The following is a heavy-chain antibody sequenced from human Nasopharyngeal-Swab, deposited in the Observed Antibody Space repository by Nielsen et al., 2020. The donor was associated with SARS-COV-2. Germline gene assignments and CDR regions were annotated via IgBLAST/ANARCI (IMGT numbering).Heavy chain of an antibody. Sequence: WIRQPPGKWLEWVGFIRSKAYGGTTEYAASVKGRFTISRDDSKSIAYLQMNSLKTEDTAVYYCAADDVGSFSWGQGTLVTVSS. CDR3: AADDVGSFS. J-gene: IGHJ5*02. CDR2: IRSKAYGGTT. V-gene: IGHV3-49*02. D-gene: IGHD1-1*01.